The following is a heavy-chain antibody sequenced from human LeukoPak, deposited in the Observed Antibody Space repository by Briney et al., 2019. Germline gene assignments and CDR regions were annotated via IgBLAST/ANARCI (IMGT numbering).Heavy chain of an antibody. Sequence: NPSETLSLTCIVSGASISDYYWSWIRQPAGKGLEWIGRIDTSGSTNYKPSLKSRLTMSVDTSKRQFSLRLTSVTAADTAVYYCARSRSGYYRYLGDWGQGTLVTVSS. V-gene: IGHV4-4*07. J-gene: IGHJ4*02. CDR2: IDTSGST. CDR1: GASISDYY. D-gene: IGHD3-22*01. CDR3: ARSRSGYYRYLGD.